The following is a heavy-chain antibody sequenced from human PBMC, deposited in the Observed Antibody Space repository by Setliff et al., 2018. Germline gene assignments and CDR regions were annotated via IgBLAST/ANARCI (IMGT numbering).Heavy chain of an antibody. V-gene: IGHV4-39*01. J-gene: IGHJ4*02. CDR3: ARTGTYRYFDH. Sequence: ETLSLTCTVSGDSINSYPYYWGWIRQPPGKGLEWIGRIHYLGTTYSNASLASRLTMSVDTSKNQFSLRLTSVTAADTAVYYCARTGTYRYFDHWGQGTLVTVSS. CDR2: IHYLGTT. CDR1: GDSINSYPYY. D-gene: IGHD1-1*01.